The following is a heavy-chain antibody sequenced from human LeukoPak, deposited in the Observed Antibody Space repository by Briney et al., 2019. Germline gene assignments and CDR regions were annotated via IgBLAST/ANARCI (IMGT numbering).Heavy chain of an antibody. J-gene: IGHJ5*02. CDR1: GYTFTGYY. D-gene: IGHD2-2*01. CDR3: ARDRENNCSSTSCFYVPFDP. V-gene: IGHV1-2*02. Sequence: ASVKVSCKASGYTFTGYYMHWVRQAPGQGLEWMGWIDPNSGGTNYAQKFQGRVTMTRDASISTAYMELSRLRSDDTAVYYCARDRENNCSSTSCFYVPFDPWGLGTLVTVSS. CDR2: IDPNSGGT.